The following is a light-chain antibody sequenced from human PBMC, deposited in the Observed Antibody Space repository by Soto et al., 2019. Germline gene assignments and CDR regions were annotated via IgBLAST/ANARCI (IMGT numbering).Light chain of an antibody. Sequence: DIQMTQSPSSLSASVGDRVSITCRASQSISSWLAWYQQKPGKAPKLLMFDTFSLESGVPSRFSGSRSGTEFTLTISSLQPDDYAPYYGQQYNSYSPLTFGGGTKVAIK. CDR2: DTF. V-gene: IGKV1-5*01. CDR1: QSISSW. J-gene: IGKJ4*01. CDR3: QQYNSYSPLT.